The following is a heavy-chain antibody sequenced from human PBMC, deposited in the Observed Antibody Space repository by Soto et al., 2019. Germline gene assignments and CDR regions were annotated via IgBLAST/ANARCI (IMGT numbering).Heavy chain of an antibody. CDR1: GFTFSSYA. D-gene: IGHD3-3*02. CDR2: ISYDGSNK. V-gene: IGHV3-30-3*01. CDR3: ARGSLAPLSEVDY. Sequence: QVQLVESGGGVVQPGRSLRLSCAASGFTFSSYAMHWVRQAPGKGLEWVAVISYDGSNKYYADSVKGRFTISRDNSKNTLYLQMNSLRAEDTAVYYCARGSLAPLSEVDYWGQGTLVTVSS. J-gene: IGHJ4*02.